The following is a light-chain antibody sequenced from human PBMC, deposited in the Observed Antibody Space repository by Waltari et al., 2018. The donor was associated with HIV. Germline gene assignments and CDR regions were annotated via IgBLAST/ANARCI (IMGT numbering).Light chain of an antibody. V-gene: IGLV1-40*01. CDR1: ASNIGAGYD. CDR3: QTYDTDRKTYV. CDR2: GNN. Sequence: HSVLTQPPSVSGAPGQRVTVSCTGSASNIGAGYDAHWYQKLPGTAPKLFINGNNNRPSGVPDRFFVSKSGASASLAITGLQGEGEGDYYCQTYDTDRKTYVFGSGTKVTVL. J-gene: IGLJ1*01.